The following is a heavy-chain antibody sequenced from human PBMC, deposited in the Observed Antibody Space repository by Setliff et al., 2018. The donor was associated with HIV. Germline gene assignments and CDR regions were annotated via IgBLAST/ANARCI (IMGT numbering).Heavy chain of an antibody. CDR2: ISYSGST. J-gene: IGHJ4*02. Sequence: PSETLSLTCTVSGGSISSYYWSWIRQPPGKGLEWIGYISYSGSTNYNPSLKSRVTILVDTSKNHFSLKLTSATAADTAVYYCARGPTRFYFDYWGQGTLVTVSS. CDR1: GGSISSYY. V-gene: IGHV4-59*01. CDR3: ARGPTRFYFDY. D-gene: IGHD1-1*01.